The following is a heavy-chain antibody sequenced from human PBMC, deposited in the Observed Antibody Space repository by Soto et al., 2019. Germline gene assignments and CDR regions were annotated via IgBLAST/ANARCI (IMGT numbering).Heavy chain of an antibody. Sequence: QVQLVQSGAEVKKPGSSVKVSCKASGGTFSSYTISWVRQAPGQGLEWLGRIIPILGIANYAQKFQGRVTITADKSTCTAYMELSSLRSEDMAVYCCARDGGSDYKPADIWGQGTLVTVSS. J-gene: IGHJ4*02. CDR2: IIPILGIA. CDR1: GGTFSSYT. D-gene: IGHD4-4*01. V-gene: IGHV1-69*08. CDR3: ARDGGSDYKPADI.